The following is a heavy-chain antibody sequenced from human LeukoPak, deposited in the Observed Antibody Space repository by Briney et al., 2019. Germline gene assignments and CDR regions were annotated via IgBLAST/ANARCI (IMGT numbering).Heavy chain of an antibody. CDR1: VFTFSSYW. Sequence: GGSLRLSSVASVFTFSSYWMTWVRQAPGKGLEWVANMRQDGNEKYYVDSVRGRFTISRDNAKNSLYLQMNSLRAEDTAVYYCATDRRGSNDYWGQGTLVTVSS. CDR2: MRQDGNEK. CDR3: ATDRRGSNDY. D-gene: IGHD3-10*01. J-gene: IGHJ4*02. V-gene: IGHV3-7*01.